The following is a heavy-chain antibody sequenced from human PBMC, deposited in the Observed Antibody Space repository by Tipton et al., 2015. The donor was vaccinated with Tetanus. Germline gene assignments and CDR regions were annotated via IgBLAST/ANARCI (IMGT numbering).Heavy chain of an antibody. J-gene: IGHJ4*02. V-gene: IGHV3-7*01. Sequence: SLRLSCAASGFTFNSDWMTWVRQAPGKGLEWVANIGQDGSEKYYVDSVKGRFTISRDNAKNSSYLQMNSLRAEDTAVYYCGRALGSGTTVASGHWGQGSLVTVSS. CDR3: GRALGSGTTVASGH. CDR1: GFTFNSDW. CDR2: IGQDGSEK. D-gene: IGHD1-7*01.